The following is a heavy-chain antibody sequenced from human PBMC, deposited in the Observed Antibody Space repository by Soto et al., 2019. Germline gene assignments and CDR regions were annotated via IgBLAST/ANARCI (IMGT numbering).Heavy chain of an antibody. V-gene: IGHV4-59*01. CDR1: GDSISSYY. CDR2: IYYSGST. J-gene: IGHJ4*02. Sequence: PSETLSLTCTVSGDSISSYYWNWIRQPPGKGLKWIGYIYYSGSTNYNPSLKSRVTISVDTSKNQFSLKLSSVTAADTAVYYCARESYYYDSSGDKFRGSDYWGQGTLVTVSS. CDR3: ARESYYYDSSGDKFRGSDY. D-gene: IGHD3-22*01.